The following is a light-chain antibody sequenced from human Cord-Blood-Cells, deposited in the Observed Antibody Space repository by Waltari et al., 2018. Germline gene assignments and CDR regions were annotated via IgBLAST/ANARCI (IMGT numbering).Light chain of an antibody. CDR1: SSDVASYNL. CDR3: CSYAGSSTLGL. J-gene: IGLJ3*02. CDR2: EVS. Sequence: QSALTQPASVSGSPGQSLTISCTGTSSDVASYNLVSWYQQHPGKAPKLMIYEVSKRPSGVSNRFSGSKSGNTASLTISGLQAEDEADYYCCSYAGSSTLGLFGGGTKLTVL. V-gene: IGLV2-23*02.